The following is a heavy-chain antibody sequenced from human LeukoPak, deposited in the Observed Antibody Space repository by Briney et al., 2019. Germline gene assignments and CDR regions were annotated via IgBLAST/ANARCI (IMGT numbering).Heavy chain of an antibody. Sequence: NPSETLSLTCTVSGGSISSYYWSWIRQPPGKGLEWIGYIYYSGSTNYNPSLKSRVTISVDTSKNQFSLKLSSVTAADTVVYYCARWYSSGWYRYFDYWGQGTLVTVSS. CDR3: ARWYSSGWYRYFDY. J-gene: IGHJ4*02. CDR1: GGSISSYY. V-gene: IGHV4-59*01. CDR2: IYYSGST. D-gene: IGHD6-19*01.